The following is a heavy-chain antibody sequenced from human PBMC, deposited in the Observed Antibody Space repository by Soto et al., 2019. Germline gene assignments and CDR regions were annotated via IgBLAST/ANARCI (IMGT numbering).Heavy chain of an antibody. Sequence: GASVKVSCKASGYTFTSYYMHWVRQAPGQGLEWMGIINPSGGSTSYAQKFQGRVTMTRDTSTSTVYMELRSLRSEDTAVYYCARAPLNYDSSGYHSDYWGQGTLVTVAS. CDR3: ARAPLNYDSSGYHSDY. J-gene: IGHJ4*01. V-gene: IGHV1-46*01. D-gene: IGHD3-22*01. CDR2: INPSGGST. CDR1: GYTFTSYY.